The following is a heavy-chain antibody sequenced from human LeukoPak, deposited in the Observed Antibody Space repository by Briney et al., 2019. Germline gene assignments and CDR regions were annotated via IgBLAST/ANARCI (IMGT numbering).Heavy chain of an antibody. V-gene: IGHV3-66*01. CDR2: IYSGGST. Sequence: GGSLRLSCAVSGFTFSGYAMSWVRQAPGKGLEWVSVIYSGGSTYYADSVKGRFTISRDNSKNTLYLQMNSLRAEDTAVYYCARGATVTMDYWGQGTLVTVSS. D-gene: IGHD4-17*01. CDR3: ARGATVTMDY. J-gene: IGHJ4*02. CDR1: GFTFSGYA.